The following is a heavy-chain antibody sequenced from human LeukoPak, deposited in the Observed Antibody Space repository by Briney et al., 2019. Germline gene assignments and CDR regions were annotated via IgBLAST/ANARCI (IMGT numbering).Heavy chain of an antibody. CDR3: TTSVLRYFDWLFDY. D-gene: IGHD3-9*01. CDR1: VFTFSNAW. V-gene: IGHV3-15*01. J-gene: IGHJ4*02. CDR2: IKSKTDGGTT. Sequence: GGSLRLSCAASVFTFSNAWMSWVRQAPGKGLEWVGRIKSKTDGGTTDYAAPVKGRFTISRDDSKNTLYLQMNSLKTEDTAVYYCTTSVLRYFDWLFDYWGQGTLVTVSS.